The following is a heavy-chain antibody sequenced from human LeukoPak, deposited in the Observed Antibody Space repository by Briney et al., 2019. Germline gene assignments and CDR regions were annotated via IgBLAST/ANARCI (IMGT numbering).Heavy chain of an antibody. J-gene: IGHJ5*02. CDR1: GGSISSSSYY. CDR2: IYYSGST. CDR3: ARGPPMVRGVIPYNWFDP. Sequence: PSETLSLTCTVSGGSISSSSYYWGWIRQPPGKGLEWIGSIYYSGSTYYNPSLKSRVTISVDTSKNQFSLKLSSVTAADTAVYYCARGPPMVRGVIPYNWFDPWGQGTLVTVSS. D-gene: IGHD3-10*01. V-gene: IGHV4-39*07.